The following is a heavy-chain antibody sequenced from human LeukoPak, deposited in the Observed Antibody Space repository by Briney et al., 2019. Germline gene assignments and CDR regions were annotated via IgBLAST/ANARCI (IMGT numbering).Heavy chain of an antibody. CDR1: GFTFITYA. CDR3: AKVSNDFWSGYPGPLFDF. CDR2: ISGSGGST. Sequence: GGSLRLSCVASGFTFITYAMSWVRQAPGKGLEWVSSISGSGGSTYYADSVRGRFTISRDNSKNTMFLQMNSLRAEDTAIYYCAKVSNDFWSGYPGPLFDFWGQGTLVTVSS. V-gene: IGHV3-23*01. J-gene: IGHJ4*02. D-gene: IGHD3-3*01.